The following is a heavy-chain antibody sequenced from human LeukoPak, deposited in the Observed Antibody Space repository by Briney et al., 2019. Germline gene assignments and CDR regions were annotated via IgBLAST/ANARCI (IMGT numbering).Heavy chain of an antibody. V-gene: IGHV3-53*01. D-gene: IGHD3-10*01. Sequence: GGSLRLSCAASGFTVSSNYMSWVRQAPGKGLEWVSVIYSGGSTYYADSVKGRFTISRDNSKNTLYLQMNSLRAEDTAVYYCARDYYGSGSYGNWFDPWGQGTLVTVSS. J-gene: IGHJ5*02. CDR3: ARDYYGSGSYGNWFDP. CDR2: IYSGGST. CDR1: GFTVSSNY.